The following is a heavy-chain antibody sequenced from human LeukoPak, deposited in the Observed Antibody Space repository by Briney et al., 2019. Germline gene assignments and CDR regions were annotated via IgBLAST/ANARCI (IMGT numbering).Heavy chain of an antibody. V-gene: IGHV1-2*02. D-gene: IGHD5-18*01. CDR1: GYTFTGYY. CDR2: INPNSGGT. CDR3: ARNSGYSYGGYYYYYMDV. Sequence: ASVKVSCKVSGYTFTGYYMHWVRQAPGQGLEWMGWINPNSGGTNYAQKFQGRVTMTRDTSISTAYMELSRLRSDDTAVYYCARNSGYSYGGYYYYYMDVWGKGTTVTVSS. J-gene: IGHJ6*03.